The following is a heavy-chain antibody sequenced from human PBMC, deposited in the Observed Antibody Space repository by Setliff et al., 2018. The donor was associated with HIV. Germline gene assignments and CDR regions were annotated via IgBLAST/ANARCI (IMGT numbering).Heavy chain of an antibody. CDR2: IYSSGTT. Sequence: PSETLSLTCTVSDGSTSSYYWNWFRQPAGKGLEWIGRIYSSGTTIYNPSLKSRVAMSVDTSKNQFSLKLSFVTAADTATYYCARDQGSTWFWDYFDYWG. CDR3: ARDQGSTWFWDYFDY. D-gene: IGHD6-13*01. J-gene: IGHJ4*01. V-gene: IGHV4-4*07. CDR1: DGSTSSYY.